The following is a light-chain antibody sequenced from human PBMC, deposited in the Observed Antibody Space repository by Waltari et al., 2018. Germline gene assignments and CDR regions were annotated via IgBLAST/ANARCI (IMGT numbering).Light chain of an antibody. J-gene: IGLJ2*01. V-gene: IGLV1-47*01. CDR2: KND. CDR1: SSNIGSNY. Sequence: QSVLTQPPSTSGTPGQGVTISCSGGSSNIGSNYVYWYLQVPGTAPNLLMFKNDQRPSGVPDRISGSKSGTSASLAINGLRSDDEGDYYCAAWDDSLNGWEFGGGTKVTVL. CDR3: AAWDDSLNGWE.